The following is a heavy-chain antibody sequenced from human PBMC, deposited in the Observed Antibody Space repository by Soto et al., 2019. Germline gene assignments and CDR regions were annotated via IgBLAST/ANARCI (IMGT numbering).Heavy chain of an antibody. D-gene: IGHD1-26*01. CDR1: GFTFRTYA. CDR2: ISGRGDST. V-gene: IGHV3-23*01. J-gene: IGHJ4*02. CDR3: ARRGSGSYYDY. Sequence: EVQLLESGGGLVQPGGSLRLSCAASGFTFRTYAMRWVRQAPGKGLEWVSAISGRGDSTYYADSVKGRFTISRDNSKNTLYLQMNSLRAEDTAVYYCARRGSGSYYDYWGQGTLVTVSS.